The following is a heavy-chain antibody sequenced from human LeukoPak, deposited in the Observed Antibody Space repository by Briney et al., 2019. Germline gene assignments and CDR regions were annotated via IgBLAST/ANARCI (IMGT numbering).Heavy chain of an antibody. CDR2: IYDSGNT. CDR3: AKGEGDY. D-gene: IGHD2-21*01. CDR1: GGSIXXXX. Sequence: KPSETLSLTXTVSGGSIXXXXXXXXXQPPGKGLEWIGYIYDSGNTNYNPSLKSRVXXXVXTSKNQFSLKVRSVTAADTAVYYCAKGEGDYWGQGTLVTVSS. J-gene: IGHJ4*02. V-gene: IGHV4-59*01.